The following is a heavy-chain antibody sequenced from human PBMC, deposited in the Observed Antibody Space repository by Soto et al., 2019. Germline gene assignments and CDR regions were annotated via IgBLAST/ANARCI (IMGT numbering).Heavy chain of an antibody. CDR1: GGSISSYY. CDR2: IYYSGST. Sequence: SETLSLTCTVSGGSISSYYWSWIRQPPGKGLEWIGYIYYSGSTNYNPSLKSRVTISVDTSKNQFSLKLSSVTAADTAVYYCARHSYSSSWYDYWGQGTLVTVSS. D-gene: IGHD6-13*01. CDR3: ARHSYSSSWYDY. V-gene: IGHV4-59*08. J-gene: IGHJ4*02.